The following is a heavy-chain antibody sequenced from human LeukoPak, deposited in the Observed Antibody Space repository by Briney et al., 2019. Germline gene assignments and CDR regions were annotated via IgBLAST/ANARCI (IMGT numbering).Heavy chain of an antibody. CDR2: IYYSGST. CDR3: ARVFTEYFQH. CDR1: GGSISSSSYY. Sequence: PSETLSFTCTVSGGSISSSSYYWGWIRQPPGTGLEWIGSIYYSGSTYYNPSLKSRVTISVDTSKNQFSLKLSSVTAADTAVYYCARVFTEYFQHWGQGTLVTVSS. V-gene: IGHV4-39*07. J-gene: IGHJ1*01.